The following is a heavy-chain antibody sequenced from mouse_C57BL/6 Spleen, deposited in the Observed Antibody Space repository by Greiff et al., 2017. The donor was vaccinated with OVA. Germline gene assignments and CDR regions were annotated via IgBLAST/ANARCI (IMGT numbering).Heavy chain of an antibody. V-gene: IGHV14-1*01. CDR1: GYTFTDYY. Sequence: EVQLQQSGPVLVKPGASVKMSCKASGYTFTDYYMHWVKQRPEQGLEWIGRIDPEDGDTEYAPKFQGKATMTADTSSNTAYLQLSSLTSEDTAVYYCLRYAMDYWGQGTSVTVSS. CDR2: IDPEDGDT. CDR3: LRYAMDY. J-gene: IGHJ4*01.